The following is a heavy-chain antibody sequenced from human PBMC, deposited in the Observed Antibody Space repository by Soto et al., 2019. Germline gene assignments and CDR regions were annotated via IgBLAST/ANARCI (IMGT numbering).Heavy chain of an antibody. D-gene: IGHD6-25*01. J-gene: IGHJ5*02. CDR3: ARPHGGSSGWDNWFDP. Sequence: SETLSLTCTVSGGSISSYYWSWIRQPPGKGLEWIGYIYYSGSTNYNPSLKSRVTISVDTSKNQFSLKLSSVTAADTSVYYCARPHGGSSGWDNWFDPLGQGTLVTVS. CDR2: IYYSGST. CDR1: GGSISSYY. V-gene: IGHV4-59*01.